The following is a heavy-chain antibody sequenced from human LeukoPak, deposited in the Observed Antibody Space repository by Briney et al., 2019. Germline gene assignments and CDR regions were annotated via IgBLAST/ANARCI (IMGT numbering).Heavy chain of an antibody. V-gene: IGHV3-23*01. J-gene: IGHJ3*01. CDR3: AKDLSDIIPQAFDL. Sequence: PGGSLRLSCAASGFTFSSYAMSWVRQAPGKGLEWVSGISGSGGSTYYADSVKGRFTISRDNSKNALHLQMNSLRGDDTAVYYCAKDLSDIIPQAFDLWGQGTMVTVSS. CDR2: ISGSGGST. CDR1: GFTFSSYA. D-gene: IGHD3-3*01.